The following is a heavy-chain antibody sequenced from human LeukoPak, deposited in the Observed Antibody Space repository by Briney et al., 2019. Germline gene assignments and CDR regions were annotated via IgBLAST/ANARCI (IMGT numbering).Heavy chain of an antibody. CDR2: VYTRGST. D-gene: IGHD1-26*01. CDR1: YGSIHNYY. Sequence: SEALSLTCNVSYGSIHNYYWSWIRQPAGRTLKWIGRVYTRGSTIYNASLRSRVSMSLDTSRSHLSLRLNSVTAADTAVYYCARVEPVSGSYYFGAFDVWGPGILVTVSS. CDR3: ARVEPVSGSYYFGAFDV. J-gene: IGHJ3*01. V-gene: IGHV4-4*07.